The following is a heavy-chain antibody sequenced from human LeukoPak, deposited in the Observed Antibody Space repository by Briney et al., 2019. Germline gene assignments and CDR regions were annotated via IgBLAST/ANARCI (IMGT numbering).Heavy chain of an antibody. CDR3: ARGAYSYGLYYYYYMDV. D-gene: IGHD5-18*01. V-gene: IGHV3-53*01. J-gene: IGHJ6*03. Sequence: GGSLRLSCAASGFTVSSNYMNWVRQAPGKGLEWVSVIYSGGSTYYADSVKGRFTISRDNSKNTLYLQMNSLRAEDTAVYYCARGAYSYGLYYYYYMDVWGKGTTVTISS. CDR2: IYSGGST. CDR1: GFTVSSNY.